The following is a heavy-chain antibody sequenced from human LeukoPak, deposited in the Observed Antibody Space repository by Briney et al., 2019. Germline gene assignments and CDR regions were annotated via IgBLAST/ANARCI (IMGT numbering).Heavy chain of an antibody. D-gene: IGHD6-13*01. V-gene: IGHV3-23*01. CDR2: ISGYGGNT. CDR3: SGHGSNSY. CDR1: GFTLSNNG. Sequence: PGGSLRLSCAASGFTLSNNGLSWFRQAPGKGLEWVSDISGYGGNTYYAESVKGRFTISRDNSKNTVYLQMNSLRAEDTALYYASGHGSNSYWGQGTLVTVSS. J-gene: IGHJ4*02.